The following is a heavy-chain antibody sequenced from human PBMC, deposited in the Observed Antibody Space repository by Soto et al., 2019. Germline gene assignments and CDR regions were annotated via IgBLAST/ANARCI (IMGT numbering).Heavy chain of an antibody. V-gene: IGHV3-30*18. CDR1: GFTFSSYG. J-gene: IGHJ6*02. Sequence: QVQLVESGGGVVQPGRSLRLSCAASGFTFSSYGMHWVRQAPGKGLEWVAVISYDGSNKYYADSVKGRFTISRDNSKNTPFLPKDSLRPEDTAVYYCAKGPAIVLVPAAMNYYYGMDVWGQGTTVTVSS. CDR3: AKGPAIVLVPAAMNYYYGMDV. CDR2: ISYDGSNK. D-gene: IGHD2-2*01.